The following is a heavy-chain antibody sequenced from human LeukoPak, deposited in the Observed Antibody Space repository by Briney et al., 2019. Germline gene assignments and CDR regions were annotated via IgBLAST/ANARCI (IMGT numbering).Heavy chain of an antibody. CDR2: IRSQEFGGTT. CDR3: ARVLVTMVRGVIDWVDP. Sequence: GGSLRLSCRASGFTFRDYGMTWVRQAPGKGLQWIGFIRSQEFGGTTEHATSLEGRFTISRDDSKSIAYLQMNSLKTEDTAVYYCARVLVTMVRGVIDWVDPRGQGTLVTVSS. V-gene: IGHV3-49*04. CDR1: GFTFRDYG. D-gene: IGHD3-10*01. J-gene: IGHJ5*02.